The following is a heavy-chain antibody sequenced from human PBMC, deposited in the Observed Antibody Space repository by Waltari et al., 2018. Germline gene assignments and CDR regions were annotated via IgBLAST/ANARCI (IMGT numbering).Heavy chain of an antibody. CDR3: ARPVGNET. D-gene: IGHD1-26*01. CDR1: VFPVSGVY. V-gene: IGHV3-53*01. J-gene: IGHJ5*02. CDR2: IYSGGST. Sequence: EVQLVESGGGLVQPGGSLRLSCAASVFPVSGVYMTWVRQGPGKGLQWVSIIYSGGSTYYADSVKGRFTISRDNSKNTVFRQMNSLRVDETAVYYCARPVGNETWGQGTLVTVSS.